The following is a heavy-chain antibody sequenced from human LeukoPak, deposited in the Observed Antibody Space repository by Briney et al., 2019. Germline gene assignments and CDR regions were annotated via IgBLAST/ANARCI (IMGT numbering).Heavy chain of an antibody. J-gene: IGHJ5*02. CDR1: GGSISSGSYY. V-gene: IGHV4-61*02. CDR2: IYTSGST. CDR3: AREAAPANWFDP. Sequence: SETLSLTCTVSGGSISSGSYYWSWIRQPAGKGLEWIGRIYTSGSTNYNPSPKSRVTISVDTSKNQFSLKLSSVTAADTAVYYCAREAAPANWFDPWGQGTLVTVSS.